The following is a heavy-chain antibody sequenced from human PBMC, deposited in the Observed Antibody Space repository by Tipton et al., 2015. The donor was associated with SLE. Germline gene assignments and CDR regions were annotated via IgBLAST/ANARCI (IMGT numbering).Heavy chain of an antibody. CDR2: IYYSGSA. D-gene: IGHD4-23*01. CDR1: GGSISPHY. Sequence: GLVKPSETMSLTCTVSGGSISPHYWTWIRQPPGKGLEWIGYIYYSGSADYNPSLKSRVTISVDTSKNQFSLKLSSVTAADTAVYYCARTPGGNWFYYYGMDVWGQGTTVTVSS. V-gene: IGHV4-59*11. CDR3: ARTPGGNWFYYYGMDV. J-gene: IGHJ6*02.